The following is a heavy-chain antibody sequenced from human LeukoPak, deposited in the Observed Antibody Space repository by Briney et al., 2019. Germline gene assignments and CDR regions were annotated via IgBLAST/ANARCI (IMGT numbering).Heavy chain of an antibody. Sequence: SETLSLTCAVYGGSFSGYYWSWIRQPPGKGLEWIGEINHSGSTNYNPSLKSRVTISVDTSKNQFSLKLSSVTAADTAVYYCARGMSIAARGPVNDYWGQGTLVTVSS. V-gene: IGHV4-34*01. CDR3: ARGMSIAARGPVNDY. CDR2: INHSGST. D-gene: IGHD6-6*01. J-gene: IGHJ4*02. CDR1: GGSFSGYY.